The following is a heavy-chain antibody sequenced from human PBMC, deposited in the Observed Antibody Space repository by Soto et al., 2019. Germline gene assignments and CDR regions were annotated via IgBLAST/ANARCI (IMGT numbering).Heavy chain of an antibody. J-gene: IGHJ6*02. Sequence: PSETLSLTCTVSGGSISSGGYYWSWIRQHPGKGLEWIGYIYYSGSTYYNPSLKSRVTISVDTSKNQFSLKLSSVTAADTAVYYCARRRSNYYYGMDVWGQGTTVTVSS. CDR1: GGSISSGGYY. CDR2: IYYSGST. V-gene: IGHV4-31*03. CDR3: ARRRSNYYYGMDV.